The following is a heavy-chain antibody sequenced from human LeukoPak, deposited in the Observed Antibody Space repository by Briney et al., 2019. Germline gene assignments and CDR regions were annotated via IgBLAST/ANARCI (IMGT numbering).Heavy chain of an antibody. CDR3: AKFSTDYYYYYMDV. J-gene: IGHJ6*03. D-gene: IGHD3-3*02. CDR1: GFTFSRYS. Sequence: GGSLRLSCVTSGFTFSRYSMRWVRQAPGKGLEWVSSIYFTGNYISYTDSVKGRFTISRDNAKNSLYLQMNSLRAEDTAVYYCAKFSTDYYYYYMDVWGKGTTVTVSS. V-gene: IGHV3-21*04. CDR2: IYFTGNYI.